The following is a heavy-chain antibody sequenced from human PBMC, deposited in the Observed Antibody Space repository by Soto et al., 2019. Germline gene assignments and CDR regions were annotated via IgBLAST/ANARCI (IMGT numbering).Heavy chain of an antibody. CDR3: ARDGAVLHYGILTGYYRGAFDI. J-gene: IGHJ3*02. D-gene: IGHD3-9*01. Sequence: GGSLRLSCAASGFTFSSYGMHWVRQAPGKGLEWVAVIWYDGSNKYYADSVKGRFTISRDNSKNTLYLQMNSLRAEDTAVYYCARDGAVLHYGILTGYYRGAFDIWGQGTMVTVSS. CDR1: GFTFSSYG. V-gene: IGHV3-33*01. CDR2: IWYDGSNK.